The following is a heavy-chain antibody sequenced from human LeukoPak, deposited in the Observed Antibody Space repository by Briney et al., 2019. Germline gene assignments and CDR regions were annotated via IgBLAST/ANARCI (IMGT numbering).Heavy chain of an antibody. CDR2: IYYSGST. V-gene: IGHV4-59*12. Sequence: SETLSLTCTVSGGSISSYYWSWIRQPPGKGLGWIGYIYYSGSTNYNPSLKSRVTISVDTSKNQFSLKLSSVTAADTAVYYCARAYYDFWSGYSPKPKYYFDYWGQGTLVTVSS. CDR3: ARAYYDFWSGYSPKPKYYFDY. J-gene: IGHJ4*02. CDR1: GGSISSYY. D-gene: IGHD3-3*01.